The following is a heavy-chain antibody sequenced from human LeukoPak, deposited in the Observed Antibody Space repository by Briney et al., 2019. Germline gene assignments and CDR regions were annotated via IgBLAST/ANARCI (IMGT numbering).Heavy chain of an antibody. CDR2: ISGSGGST. Sequence: GGSLRLSCAASGFTFSSYAMSWVRQAPGKGLEWVSAISGSGGSTYYADSVKGRFTISRDNSKNTLYLQMNSLRAEDTAVYYCAKDSGPNYYDSSGYYYPYDYWGQGTLVTVSS. V-gene: IGHV3-23*01. CDR1: GFTFSSYA. D-gene: IGHD3-22*01. CDR3: AKDSGPNYYDSSGYYYPYDY. J-gene: IGHJ4*02.